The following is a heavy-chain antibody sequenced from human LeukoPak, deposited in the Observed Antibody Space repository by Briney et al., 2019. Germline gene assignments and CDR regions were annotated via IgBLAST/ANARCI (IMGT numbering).Heavy chain of an antibody. CDR3: ARVLIYCGGDCYSGLGY. V-gene: IGHV1-69*13. Sequence: GASVKVSCKASGYTFTSYGISWVRQAPGQGLEWMGGIIPIFGTANYAQKFQGRVTITADESTSTAYMELSSLRSEDTAVYYCARVLIYCGGDCYSGLGYWGQGTLVTVSS. D-gene: IGHD2-21*02. CDR1: GYTFTSYG. CDR2: IIPIFGTA. J-gene: IGHJ4*02.